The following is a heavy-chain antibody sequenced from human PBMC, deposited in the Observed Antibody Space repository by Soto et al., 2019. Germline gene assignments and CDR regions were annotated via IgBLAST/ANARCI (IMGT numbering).Heavy chain of an antibody. J-gene: IGHJ6*02. CDR3: AKGDIAAAGRLYYYMDV. V-gene: IGHV3-30*18. Sequence: QVQLVESGGGVVQPGRSLRLSCVASGFTFSSYGMHWVRQAPGKGLEWVAVISSDGSNKYYADSVKGRFTISRDNSKNTLYLQMNSLRAEVTAVYYCAKGDIAAAGRLYYYMDVWGQGTTVTVSS. CDR1: GFTFSSYG. D-gene: IGHD6-13*01. CDR2: ISSDGSNK.